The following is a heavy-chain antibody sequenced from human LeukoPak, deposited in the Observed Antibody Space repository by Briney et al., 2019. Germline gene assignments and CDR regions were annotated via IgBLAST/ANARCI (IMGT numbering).Heavy chain of an antibody. J-gene: IGHJ4*02. Sequence: PSETLSLTCAVYGGSFSGYYWSWIRQPPGKGLEWIGEINHSGSTNYNPSLKSRVTISVDTSKNQFSLKLSSVTAADTAVYYCARGALYSGYDLASYYFDYWGQGTLVTVSS. D-gene: IGHD5-12*01. V-gene: IGHV4-34*01. CDR3: ARGALYSGYDLASYYFDY. CDR2: INHSGST. CDR1: GGSFSGYY.